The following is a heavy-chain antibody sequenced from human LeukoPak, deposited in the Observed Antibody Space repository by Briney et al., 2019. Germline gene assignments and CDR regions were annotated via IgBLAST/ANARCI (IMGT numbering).Heavy chain of an antibody. CDR2: IKPNSGGT. Sequence: ASVKVSCKASGYIFADYYIHWVRQAPGQGLEWMGCIKPNSGGTRSAQKFQGRVTMTRDTSISTAYMELSSLRYDDTAVYYCATNILVRDIINWFDPWGQGTLVTVSS. V-gene: IGHV1-2*02. CDR1: GYIFADYY. CDR3: ATNILVRDIINWFDP. D-gene: IGHD3-10*01. J-gene: IGHJ5*02.